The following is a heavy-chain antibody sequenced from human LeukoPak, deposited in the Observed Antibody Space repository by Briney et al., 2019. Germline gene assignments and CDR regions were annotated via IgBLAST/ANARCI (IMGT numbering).Heavy chain of an antibody. V-gene: IGHV3-74*01. CDR1: GFTFSSYW. CDR3: VRDIAPIGAVWFDP. D-gene: IGHD6-13*01. CDR2: INSDGSST. J-gene: IGHJ5*02. Sequence: PAGGSLRLSCAASGFTFSSYWMHWVRQAPGKGLVWVSRINSDGSSTSYADSVKGRFTISRDNAKNTVYLQMNSLRVEDTALYYCVRDIAPIGAVWFDPWGQGTLVTVSS.